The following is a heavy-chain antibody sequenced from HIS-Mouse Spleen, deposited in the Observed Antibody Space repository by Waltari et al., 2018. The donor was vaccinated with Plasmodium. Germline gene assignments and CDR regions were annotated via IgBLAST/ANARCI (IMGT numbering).Heavy chain of an antibody. CDR2: IKQDGSEK. V-gene: IGHV3-7*01. CDR3: ASSWYWYFDL. J-gene: IGHJ2*01. Sequence: EVQLVESGGGLVQPGGSLRLSCAASGFHFSRYWMSWVRQAPGKGLEWVAKIKQDGSEKYYVDSVKGRFTISRDNAKNSLYLQMNSLRAEDTAVYYCASSWYWYFDLWGRGTLVTVSS. D-gene: IGHD6-13*01. CDR1: GFHFSRYW.